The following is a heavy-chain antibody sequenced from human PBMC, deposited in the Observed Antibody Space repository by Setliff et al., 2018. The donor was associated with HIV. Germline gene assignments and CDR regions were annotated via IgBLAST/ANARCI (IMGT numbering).Heavy chain of an antibody. CDR3: ARENLEGYYYYGMDV. Sequence: RASVKVSCKASGYTFTGYYMHWVRQAPGQGLEWMGWINPNSGGTNYAQKFQGRVTMTRDTSISTAYMELSRLRSDDTAVYYCARENLEGYYYYGMDVWVPETLLVTVSS. D-gene: IGHD3-3*01. CDR2: INPNSGGT. V-gene: IGHV1-2*02. J-gene: IGHJ6*02. CDR1: GYTFTGYY.